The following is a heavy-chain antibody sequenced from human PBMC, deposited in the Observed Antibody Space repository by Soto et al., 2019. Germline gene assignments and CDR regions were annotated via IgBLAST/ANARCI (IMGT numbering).Heavy chain of an antibody. CDR2: IGTAGDT. CDR1: GFTFCSYD. J-gene: IGHJ4*02. V-gene: IGHV3-13*01. CDR3: ARGGTTVVTPIDY. Sequence: GGSLRISCASSGFTFCSYDMYWARQATGKGLEWVSTIGTAGDTYYPGSVKGRFTISRENAKNSLYLQMNSLRAEDTAVYYCARGGTTVVTPIDYWGQGTLVTVSS. D-gene: IGHD4-17*01.